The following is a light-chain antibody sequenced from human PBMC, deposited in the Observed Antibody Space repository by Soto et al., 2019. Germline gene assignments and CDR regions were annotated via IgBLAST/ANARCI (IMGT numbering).Light chain of an antibody. CDR3: QKYNSALGT. CDR1: QGISNH. CDR2: AAS. V-gene: IGKV1-27*01. Sequence: DIQMTQSPSSLSASVGDRVTITCRASQGISNHLAWYQQKPGKVPKLLIYAASTLQSGVPSQFSGSGSGTDFTLTISSLQPEDVATYYCQKYNSALGTFGQGTKVEIK. J-gene: IGKJ1*01.